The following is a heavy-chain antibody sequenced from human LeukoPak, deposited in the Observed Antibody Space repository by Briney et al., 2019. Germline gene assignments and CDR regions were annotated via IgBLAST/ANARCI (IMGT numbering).Heavy chain of an antibody. CDR2: ISSSGGST. V-gene: IGHV3-23*01. Sequence: PGGSLRLSCAASGFTFSSSAMSWVRQVPGKGLEWVSGISSSGGSTNYADSVKGRFTISRDNSKNTLYLQMNSLRAEDTAVYYCARDHPGYWGQGTLVTVSS. J-gene: IGHJ4*02. CDR1: GFTFSSSA. CDR3: ARDHPGY.